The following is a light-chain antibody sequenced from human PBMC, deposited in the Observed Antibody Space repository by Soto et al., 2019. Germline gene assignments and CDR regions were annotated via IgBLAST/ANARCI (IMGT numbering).Light chain of an antibody. CDR2: GAS. CDR1: QSVSSSY. Sequence: EIVLTQSPGTLSLSPGERATLSCRASQSVSSSYLAWYQQKHGQAPRLLIYGASSRATGLPDRFSGSGSGTDFTLTISRLEPEDFAVYYCQQYGSSPQTFGQGTKVEIK. V-gene: IGKV3-20*01. CDR3: QQYGSSPQT. J-gene: IGKJ1*01.